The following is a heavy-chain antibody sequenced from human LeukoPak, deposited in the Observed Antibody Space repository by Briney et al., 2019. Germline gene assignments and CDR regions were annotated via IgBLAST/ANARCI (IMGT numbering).Heavy chain of an antibody. D-gene: IGHD6-19*01. V-gene: IGHV3-30*04. Sequence: GGSLRLSCAASGFTFTTYAMHWVRQAPGKGLEWVAVITFDGSYTYYADSVKGRFTISRDNSKNTLYLQMNSLRPEDTAVFYCARDLGFNGGWSGYFDSWGQGTLVTVSS. CDR1: GFTFTTYA. J-gene: IGHJ4*02. CDR3: ARDLGFNGGWSGYFDS. CDR2: ITFDGSYT.